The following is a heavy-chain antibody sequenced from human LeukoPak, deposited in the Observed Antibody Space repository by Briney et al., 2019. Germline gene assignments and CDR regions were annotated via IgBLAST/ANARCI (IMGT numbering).Heavy chain of an antibody. CDR3: AKVGYCSGGSCYSGVAVAAFQH. J-gene: IGHJ1*01. V-gene: IGHV3-30*18. Sequence: GGSLGLSCAASGFTFSSYGMHWVRQAPGKGLEWVAVISYDGSNKYYADSVKGRFTISRDNSKNTLYLQMNSLRAEDTAVYYCAKVGYCSGGSCYSGVAVAAFQHWGQGTLVTVSS. CDR1: GFTFSSYG. D-gene: IGHD2-15*01. CDR2: ISYDGSNK.